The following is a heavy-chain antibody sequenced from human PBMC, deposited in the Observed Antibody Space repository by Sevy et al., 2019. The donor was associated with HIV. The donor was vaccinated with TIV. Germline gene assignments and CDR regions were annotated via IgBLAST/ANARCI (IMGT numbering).Heavy chain of an antibody. CDR3: ARAKDQSLTANNNDILTGYYTVNAFDI. CDR1: GGSISSGGYY. CDR2: IYYSGST. J-gene: IGHJ3*02. Sequence: SETLSLTCTVSGGSISSGGYYWSWIRQHPGKGLEWIGYIYYSGSTYYNPSLKSRVTISVDTSKNQFSLKLSSVTAADTAVYYFARAKDQSLTANNNDILTGYYTVNAFDIWGQGTMVTVSS. V-gene: IGHV4-31*03. D-gene: IGHD3-9*01.